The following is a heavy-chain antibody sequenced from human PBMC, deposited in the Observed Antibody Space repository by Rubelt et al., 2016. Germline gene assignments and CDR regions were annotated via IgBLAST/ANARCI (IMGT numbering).Heavy chain of an antibody. CDR1: GGSFSGYY. Sequence: QVQLQQWGAGLLKPSETLSLTCAVYGGSFSGYYWSWIRQPPGKGLEWIGEINHSGSTNYNPALKSGVTISVDTSKNQFSLKLSSVTAADTAVYYCARPLYSGSYRGWFDPWGQGTLVTVSS. J-gene: IGHJ5*02. CDR3: ARPLYSGSYRGWFDP. CDR2: INHSGST. V-gene: IGHV4-34*01. D-gene: IGHD1-26*01.